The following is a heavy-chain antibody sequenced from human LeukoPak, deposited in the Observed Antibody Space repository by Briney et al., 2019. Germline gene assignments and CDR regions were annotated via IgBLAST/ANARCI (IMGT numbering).Heavy chain of an antibody. J-gene: IGHJ4*02. V-gene: IGHV3-23*01. CDR2: ISGSGGST. D-gene: IGHD3-22*01. Sequence: PGGSLRLSCAASGFTFSSYAMSWVRQAPGKGLEWVSAISGSGGSTYYADSVKGRFTISRDNSKNTLYLQMNSLRAEDTAVYYCAKEPYYYGSSGSVLDYWGQGTLVTVSS. CDR1: GFTFSSYA. CDR3: AKEPYYYGSSGSVLDY.